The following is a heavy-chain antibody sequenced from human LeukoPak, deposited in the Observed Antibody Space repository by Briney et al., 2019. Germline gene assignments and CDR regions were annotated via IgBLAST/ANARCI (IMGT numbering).Heavy chain of an antibody. J-gene: IGHJ4*02. D-gene: IGHD2-15*01. CDR1: GGTFSSYA. Sequence: SVKVSCKGSGGTFSSYAISWVRQAPGQGLEWMGGIIPIFGTANYAQKFQGRVTITTDESTSTAYMELSSLRSEDTAVYYCARDFSRYCSGGSCYSDMGYWGQGTLVTVSS. CDR3: ARDFSRYCSGGSCYSDMGY. V-gene: IGHV1-69*05. CDR2: IIPIFGTA.